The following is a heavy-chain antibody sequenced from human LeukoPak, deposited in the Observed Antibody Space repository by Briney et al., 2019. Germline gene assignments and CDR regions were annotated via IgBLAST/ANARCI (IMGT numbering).Heavy chain of an antibody. CDR2: INSSGNTI. V-gene: IGHV3-48*03. Sequence: GGSLRLSCAASGFTFNSYEMNWVRQAPGKGLEWVSYINSSGNTIYYADSVKGRFTISRDNAKNSLYLQMNSLRAEDAAVYYCAELGITMIGGVWGKGTTVTISS. D-gene: IGHD3-10*02. CDR1: GFTFNSYE. CDR3: AELGITMIGGV. J-gene: IGHJ6*04.